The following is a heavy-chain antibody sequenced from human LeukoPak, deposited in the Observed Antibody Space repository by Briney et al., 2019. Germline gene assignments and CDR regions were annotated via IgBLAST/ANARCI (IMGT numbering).Heavy chain of an antibody. CDR3: ARESDGYNFDY. J-gene: IGHJ4*02. Sequence: QPGGSLRLSCAASGFTFSSYEINWVRQAPGKGLEWVSYISGSGSNIYYADSVKGRFTISRDNAKNSLYLQMNSLRAEDTAVYYSARESDGYNFDYWGQGTLVTVSS. D-gene: IGHD5-24*01. CDR2: ISGSGSNI. V-gene: IGHV3-48*03. CDR1: GFTFSSYE.